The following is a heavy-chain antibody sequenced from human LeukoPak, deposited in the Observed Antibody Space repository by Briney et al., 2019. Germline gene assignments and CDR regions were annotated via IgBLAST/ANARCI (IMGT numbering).Heavy chain of an antibody. CDR1: GGSISTYY. CDR3: ARDGGSGWYNY. Sequence: SETLSLICTVSGGSISTYYRNWIRQPAGKGLEWIGRIQSSGSTNYNPSLKSRPTMSVDKSKNQFSLKLSSVIAADTAVYYCARDGGSGWYNYWGQGILVTVSS. CDR2: IQSSGST. V-gene: IGHV4-4*07. J-gene: IGHJ4*02. D-gene: IGHD6-19*01.